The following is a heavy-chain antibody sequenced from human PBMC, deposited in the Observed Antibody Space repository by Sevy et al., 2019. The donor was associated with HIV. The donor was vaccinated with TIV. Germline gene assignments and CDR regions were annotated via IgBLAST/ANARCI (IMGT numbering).Heavy chain of an antibody. Sequence: GGSLRLSCAASGFTFSSYWMSWVRQAPGKGLEWVANIKQDGSEKYYVDSVKGRFTISRDNAKNSLYLQMNSLRAEDTALYYCARVDFLVDYDFWSVPMYYFDYWGQGTLVTVSS. D-gene: IGHD3-3*01. J-gene: IGHJ4*02. CDR3: ARVDFLVDYDFWSVPMYYFDY. CDR1: GFTFSSYW. CDR2: IKQDGSEK. V-gene: IGHV3-7*03.